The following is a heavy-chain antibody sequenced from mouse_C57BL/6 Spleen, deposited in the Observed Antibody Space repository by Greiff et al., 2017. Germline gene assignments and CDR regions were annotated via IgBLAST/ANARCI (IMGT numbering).Heavy chain of an antibody. J-gene: IGHJ2*01. CDR2: IDPSDSYT. D-gene: IGHD4-1*01. CDR3: ARKTGRYFDY. Sequence: VKLQQPGAELVKPGASVKLSCKASGYTFTSYWMQWVKQRPGQGLEWIGEIDPSDSYTNYNQKFKGKATLTVDTSSSTAYMQLSSLTAEDSAVYYCARKTGRYFDYWGQGTTLTVSS. V-gene: IGHV1-50*01. CDR1: GYTFTSYW.